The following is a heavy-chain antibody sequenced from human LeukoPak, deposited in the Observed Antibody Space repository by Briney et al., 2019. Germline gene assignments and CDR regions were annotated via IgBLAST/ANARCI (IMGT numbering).Heavy chain of an antibody. CDR2: INHSGST. CDR1: GGSFSGYY. J-gene: IGHJ4*02. CDR3: ARARPPTPFYY. V-gene: IGHV4-34*01. Sequence: PSETLSLTCAVYGGSFSGYYWSWIRQPPGKGLEWIGEINHSGSTNYNPSLKSRVTISVDTSKNQFSLKLSSVTAADTAVYYCARARPPTPFYYWGQGTLVTVSS.